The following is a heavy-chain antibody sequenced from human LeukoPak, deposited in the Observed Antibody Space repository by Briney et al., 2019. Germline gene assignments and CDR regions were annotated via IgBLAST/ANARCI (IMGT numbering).Heavy chain of an antibody. V-gene: IGHV4-4*07. CDR1: GGFISSYD. J-gene: IGHJ2*01. CDR2: VHSSGST. CDR3: ARGRTSLL. Sequence: SETLSLTCTVSGGFISSYDWNWIRQPVGKGLEWIGRVHSSGSTNYNASLKSRVTMSVDTSKNQISLRLNSVTAADTAVYYCARGRTSLLWGRGTLVTVSS. D-gene: IGHD2-2*01.